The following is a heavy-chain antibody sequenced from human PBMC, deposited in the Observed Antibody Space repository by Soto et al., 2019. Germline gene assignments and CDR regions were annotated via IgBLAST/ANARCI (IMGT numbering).Heavy chain of an antibody. V-gene: IGHV1-69*13. CDR1: GGTFSSYA. CDR3: ARCLLNGTTYYKWFDP. Sequence: GASVKVSCKASGGTFSSYAISWVRQAPGQGLEWMGGIIPIFGTANYAQKFQGRVTITADESTSTAYMELSSLRSEDTAVYYCARCLLNGTTYYKWFDPWGQGTLGTVSS. J-gene: IGHJ5*02. CDR2: IIPIFGTA. D-gene: IGHD1-7*01.